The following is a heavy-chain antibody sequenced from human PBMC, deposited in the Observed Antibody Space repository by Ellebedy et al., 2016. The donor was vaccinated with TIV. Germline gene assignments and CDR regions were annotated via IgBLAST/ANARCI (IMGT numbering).Heavy chain of an antibody. CDR1: GFTFSTYG. J-gene: IGHJ4*02. Sequence: PGGSLRLSCAASGFTFSTYGIHWVRQAPGKGLEWVALISYDGSDKYYADSVKGRFTISRDNSKNTLFLQVDSLRVEDTAVYYCVRDLHWSYFDWGQGTLVTVSS. CDR2: ISYDGSDK. V-gene: IGHV3-30*03. CDR3: VRDLHWSYFD. D-gene: IGHD1-26*01.